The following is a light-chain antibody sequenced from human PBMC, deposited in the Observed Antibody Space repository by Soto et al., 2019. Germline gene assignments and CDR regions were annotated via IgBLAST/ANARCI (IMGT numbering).Light chain of an antibody. Sequence: EIVLTQSPPTLSLSGGERDTLSCRSSQSVSSSLAWYQQKPGQAPRLLIYGASTRATGIPARFSGSGSGTEFTLTISSLQYEDFAVYYCQQYNNWLTWTFGQGTKVDIK. CDR2: GAS. V-gene: IGKV3-15*01. CDR3: QQYNNWLTWT. J-gene: IGKJ1*01. CDR1: QSVSSS.